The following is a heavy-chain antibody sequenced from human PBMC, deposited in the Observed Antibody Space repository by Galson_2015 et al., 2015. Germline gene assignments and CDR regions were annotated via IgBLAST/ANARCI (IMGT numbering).Heavy chain of an antibody. V-gene: IGHV3-30-3*01. Sequence: SLRLSCAASGFTFSNAWMSWVRQAPGKGLEWVAVISYDGSNKYYADSVKGRFTISRDNSKNTLYLQMNSLRAEDTAVYYCARDSILSRGEAKLGGTGDYWGQGTLVTVSS. D-gene: IGHD3-10*01. J-gene: IGHJ4*02. CDR3: ARDSILSRGEAKLGGTGDY. CDR2: ISYDGSNK. CDR1: GFTFSNAW.